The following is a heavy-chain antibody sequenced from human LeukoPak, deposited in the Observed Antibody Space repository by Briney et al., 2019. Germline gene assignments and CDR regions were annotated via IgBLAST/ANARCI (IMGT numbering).Heavy chain of an antibody. CDR3: AKGGLRGYNAVFDY. D-gene: IGHD5-24*01. Sequence: GGSLRLSCAASGFTVSSNYMSWVRQAPGKGLEWVSVIYSGGSTNYADSVKGRFTISRDNSKNTLYLQMNSLRAEDTAVYYCAKGGLRGYNAVFDYWGQGTLVTVSS. CDR2: IYSGGST. J-gene: IGHJ4*02. CDR1: GFTVSSNY. V-gene: IGHV3-66*01.